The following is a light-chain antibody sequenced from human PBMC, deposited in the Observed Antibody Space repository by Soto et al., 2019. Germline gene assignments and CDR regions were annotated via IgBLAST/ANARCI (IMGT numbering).Light chain of an antibody. V-gene: IGLV2-14*01. CDR3: SSYTSSNTLWV. CDR2: DVS. CDR1: SSDVGTYDY. Sequence: QSALTQPASVSRSPGQSITISCTGTSSDVGTYDYVSWYQQHPGKAPKLMIYDVSNRPSGISNRFSGSKSGNTASLTISGLQAEDEADYYCSSYTSSNTLWVFGGGTKLTVL. J-gene: IGLJ3*02.